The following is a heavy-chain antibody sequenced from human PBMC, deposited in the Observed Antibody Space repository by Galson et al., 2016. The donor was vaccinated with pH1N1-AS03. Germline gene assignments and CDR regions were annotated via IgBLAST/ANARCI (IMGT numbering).Heavy chain of an antibody. V-gene: IGHV4-59*08. J-gene: IGHJ6*02. D-gene: IGHD6-19*01. Sequence: ETLSLTCSVSGVSINSHLWTWIRQTPGKELEWIGNLDHTGNIEYSPSLKTRVSISVDTSKNQLSLRLKSVTAADTAVYYCARQGQWLVEHYYYGMDVWGHGTTVTVSS. CDR2: LDHTGNI. CDR3: ARQGQWLVEHYYYGMDV. CDR1: GVSINSHL.